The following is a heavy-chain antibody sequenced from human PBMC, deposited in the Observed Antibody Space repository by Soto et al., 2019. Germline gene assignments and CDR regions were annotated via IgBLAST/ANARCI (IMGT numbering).Heavy chain of an antibody. Sequence: SEPLSLTGTVSGGSILSDYWSWIRQPAGKGLEWIGRIYISENTHYNPSLRSRVSMSLDTSKNQLSLNLSSVTAADTAVYYCARGVGRSSWTSFDSWGQGTLVTVSS. CDR1: GGSILSDY. J-gene: IGHJ4*02. CDR3: ARGVGRSSWTSFDS. V-gene: IGHV4-4*07. D-gene: IGHD6-13*01. CDR2: IYISENT.